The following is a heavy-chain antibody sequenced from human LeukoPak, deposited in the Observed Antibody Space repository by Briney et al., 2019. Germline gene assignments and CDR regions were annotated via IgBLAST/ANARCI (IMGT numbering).Heavy chain of an antibody. J-gene: IGHJ4*02. D-gene: IGHD7-27*01. CDR1: GGTFSSYA. CDR3: ARESEQLTGDFGFDY. V-gene: IGHV1-69*01. CDR2: IIPIFGTA. Sequence: GSSVKVSCKASGGTFSSYAITWVRQAPGQGLEWMGRIIPIFGTANYAQKFQGRVTISADESTSTAYMELSSLRSEDTAVYYCARESEQLTGDFGFDYWGQGTLVTVSS.